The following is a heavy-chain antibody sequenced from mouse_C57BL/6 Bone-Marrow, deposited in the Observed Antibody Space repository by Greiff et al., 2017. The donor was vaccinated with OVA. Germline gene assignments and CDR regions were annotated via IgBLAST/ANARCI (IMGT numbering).Heavy chain of an antibody. CDR1: GYTFTSYD. CDR2: IYPRDGST. V-gene: IGHV1-85*01. J-gene: IGHJ3*01. Sequence: QVQLKQSGPELVKPGASVKLSCKASGYTFTSYDINWVKQRPGQGLEWIGWIYPRDGSTKYNAKFKGKATLTVDTSSSTAYMELHSLTSEDSAVYFCALGDYGSSGRFAYWGQGTLVTVSA. CDR3: ALGDYGSSGRFAY. D-gene: IGHD1-1*01.